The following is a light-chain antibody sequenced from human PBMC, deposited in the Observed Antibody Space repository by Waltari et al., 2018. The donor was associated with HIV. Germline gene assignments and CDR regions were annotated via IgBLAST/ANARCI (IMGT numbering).Light chain of an antibody. Sequence: AIQLTKSPSSVSASVGDRVTPACRASQGIGDTLAWYQQKPGKAPRLLIYDASSLEAGVPSRFSGSGSGTDFIFVISSLQPEDFATYYCQHFNNGLTFGGGTKVEIK. J-gene: IGKJ4*01. CDR2: DAS. CDR3: QHFNNGLT. V-gene: IGKV1D-13*01. CDR1: QGIGDT.